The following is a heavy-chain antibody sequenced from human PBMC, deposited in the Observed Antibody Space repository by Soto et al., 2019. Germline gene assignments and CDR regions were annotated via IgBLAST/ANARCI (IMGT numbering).Heavy chain of an antibody. CDR2: ISGSGGST. D-gene: IGHD1-20*01. J-gene: IGHJ4*02. Sequence: GGSLRLSCAASGFTFSSDAMSWFRQAPGKGLEWVSAISGSGGSTYYADSVKGRFTISRDNSKNTLYLQMNSLRAEDTAVYYCAKEGHNWNDAYFDYWGQGTLVTVSS. CDR3: AKEGHNWNDAYFDY. V-gene: IGHV3-23*01. CDR1: GFTFSSDA.